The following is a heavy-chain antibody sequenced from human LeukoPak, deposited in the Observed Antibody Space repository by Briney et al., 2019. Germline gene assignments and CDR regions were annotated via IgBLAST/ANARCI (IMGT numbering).Heavy chain of an antibody. CDR1: GFPFTTYW. V-gene: IGHV3-7*01. CDR3: ARDHYVPHY. CDR2: INQGRSGK. J-gene: IGHJ4*02. Sequence: GGSLRLSCAASGFPFTTYWMTWVRQAPGKGLEWVANINQGRSGKYYADSVKGRFTISRDNAKDSLFLQMNSLRAEDTGVYCCARDHYVPHYWGQGTLVTVSS. D-gene: IGHD3-10*02.